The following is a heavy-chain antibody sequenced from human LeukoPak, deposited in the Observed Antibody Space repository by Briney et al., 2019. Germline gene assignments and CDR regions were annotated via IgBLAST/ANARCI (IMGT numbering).Heavy chain of an antibody. Sequence: PSETLSLTCTVSGDSISSYYWSWIRQPPGKGLEWIGYIYYSGSTNYSPSLKSRVTMSVDTSKNQFSLNLSSVTAADTAVYYCARDSGTYRLFDHWGQGTLVTVSS. CDR3: ARDSGTYRLFDH. D-gene: IGHD1-26*01. J-gene: IGHJ4*02. CDR1: GDSISSYY. CDR2: IYYSGST. V-gene: IGHV4-59*01.